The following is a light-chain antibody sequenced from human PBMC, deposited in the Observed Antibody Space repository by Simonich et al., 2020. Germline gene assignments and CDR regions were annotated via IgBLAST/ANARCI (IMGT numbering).Light chain of an antibody. CDR3: SSYTSSSTVV. Sequence: QSALTQPASVSGSPGQSITISCTEPSSDVGGYNYVPWYQQHPGKAPKLMIYDVSKRPSGVSNRFSGSKSGNTASLTISGLQAEDEADYYCSSYTSSSTVVFGGGTKLTVL. J-gene: IGLJ2*01. CDR2: DVS. V-gene: IGLV2-14*03. CDR1: SSDVGGYNY.